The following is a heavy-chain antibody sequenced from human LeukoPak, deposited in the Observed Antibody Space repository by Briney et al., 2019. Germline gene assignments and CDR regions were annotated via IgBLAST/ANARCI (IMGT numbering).Heavy chain of an antibody. CDR2: SIGSGGSA. J-gene: IGHJ5*02. D-gene: IGHD5-24*01. V-gene: IGHV3-23*01. Sequence: GPLILSCVASGFTFSTYTMNWIRQAPGKGLEWVSGSIGSGGSAFYADSVKGRFSISRDTSKNTLFLHMNNLRAGDTAVYYCAKETDGYNSRWFDPWGQGTLVTVSS. CDR1: GFTFSTYT. CDR3: AKETDGYNSRWFDP.